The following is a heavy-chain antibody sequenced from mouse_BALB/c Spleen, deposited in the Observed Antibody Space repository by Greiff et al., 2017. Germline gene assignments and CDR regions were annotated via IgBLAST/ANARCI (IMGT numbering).Heavy chain of an antibody. CDR3: ARGEDY. Sequence: EVQVVESGGGLVKPGGSLKLSCAASGFTFSSYAMSWVRQTPEKRLEWVASISSGGSTYYPDSVKGRFTISRDNARNILYLQMSSLRSEDTAMYYCARGEDYWGQGTLVTVSA. CDR1: GFTFSSYA. CDR2: ISSGGST. V-gene: IGHV5-6-5*01. J-gene: IGHJ3*01.